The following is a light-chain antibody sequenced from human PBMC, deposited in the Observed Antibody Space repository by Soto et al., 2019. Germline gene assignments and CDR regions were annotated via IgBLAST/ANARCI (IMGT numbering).Light chain of an antibody. J-gene: IGKJ1*01. Sequence: DIQMTQSPSSISASVGDRFTITCRASQDINNRLAWFQQSPGRAPKYLIQAASMVQSGVPSRFSASGSGTDFTLTIDSLEPEDFATYYCLQVKTFPRTFGQGTRLEIK. CDR2: AAS. V-gene: IGKV1-12*01. CDR3: LQVKTFPRT. CDR1: QDINNR.